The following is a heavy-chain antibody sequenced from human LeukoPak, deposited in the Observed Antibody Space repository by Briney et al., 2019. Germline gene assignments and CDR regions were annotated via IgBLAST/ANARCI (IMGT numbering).Heavy chain of an antibody. CDR3: ARPRIVGASHDAFDI. D-gene: IGHD1-26*01. CDR2: IYPGDSDT. Sequence: GESLKISCKGSGYSFTTYWIGWVRQMPGKGLEWMRIIYPGDSDTRYSPSFQGQVTISADKSISTAYLQWSSLRASDTAMYYCARPRIVGASHDAFDIWGQGTMVIVSS. V-gene: IGHV5-51*01. CDR1: GYSFTTYW. J-gene: IGHJ3*02.